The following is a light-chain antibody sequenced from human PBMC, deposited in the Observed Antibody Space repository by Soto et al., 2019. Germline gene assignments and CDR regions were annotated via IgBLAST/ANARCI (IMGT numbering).Light chain of an antibody. V-gene: IGKV3-11*01. J-gene: IGKJ3*01. CDR3: QQRTNWPPGIT. Sequence: EIVLTQSPATLSLSPGDRATLSCRASQSVSSYLAWYQQKPGQAPRLLIYNASNRAPGVPARFSGSGSGTDFTLTISSLEPGDFAVYYCQQRTNWPPGITFGPGTKVDIK. CDR1: QSVSSY. CDR2: NAS.